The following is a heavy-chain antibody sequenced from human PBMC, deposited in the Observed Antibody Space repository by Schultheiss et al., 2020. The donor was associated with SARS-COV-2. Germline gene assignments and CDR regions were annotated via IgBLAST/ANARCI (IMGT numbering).Heavy chain of an antibody. V-gene: IGHV4-34*01. D-gene: IGHD3-3*01. J-gene: IGHJ6*02. CDR3: ARHPDFWSGYYTGIAEGMDV. Sequence: SETLSLTCAVYGGSFSGYYWSWIRQPPGKGLEWIGEINHSGSTNYNPSLKSRVTISVDTSKDQFSLKLSSVTAADTAVYFCARHPDFWSGYYTGIAEGMDVWGQGTTVTVSS. CDR2: INHSGST. CDR1: GGSFSGYY.